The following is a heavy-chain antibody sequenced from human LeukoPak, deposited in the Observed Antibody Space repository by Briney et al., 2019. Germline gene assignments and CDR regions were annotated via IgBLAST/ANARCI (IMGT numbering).Heavy chain of an antibody. CDR1: GGSFSGYY. V-gene: IGHV4-34*01. D-gene: IGHD3-10*01. CDR3: AKGIYGMDV. CDR2: INHSGST. J-gene: IGHJ6*02. Sequence: SETLSLTCAVYGGSFSGYYWSWIRQPPGXXLEWIGEINHSGSTNYNPSLKSRVTISVDTSKNQFSLKLSSVTAADTAVYYCAKGIYGMDVWGQGTTVTVSS.